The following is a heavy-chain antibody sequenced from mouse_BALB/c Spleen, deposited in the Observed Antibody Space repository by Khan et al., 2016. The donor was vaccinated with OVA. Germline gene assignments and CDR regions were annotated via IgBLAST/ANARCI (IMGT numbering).Heavy chain of an antibody. CDR2: ISSYYGDA. CDR1: GYTFTDFT. V-gene: IGHV1S137*01. Sequence: QVQLKQSGAELVRPGVSVKISCKGSGYTFTDFTVHWVKQSHVKSLEWIGVISSYYGDATYNQNFKDKATLTVDKSSSTAYMELARLTSEDSAIYDCARGGGGDRFAYWGQGTLVTVSA. CDR3: ARGGGGDRFAY. J-gene: IGHJ3*01.